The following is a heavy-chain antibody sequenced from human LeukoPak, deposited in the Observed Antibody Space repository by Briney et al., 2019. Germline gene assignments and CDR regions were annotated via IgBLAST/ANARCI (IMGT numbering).Heavy chain of an antibody. D-gene: IGHD6-13*01. V-gene: IGHV1-18*04. CDR2: ISAYNGNT. CDR3: ARDLPYSSSWESIDY. Sequence: ASVKVSCKASGYTFTGYFIHWVLQAPGQGLEWMGWISAYNGNTNYAQKLQGRVTMTTDTSTSTAYMELRSLRSDDTAVYYCARDLPYSSSWESIDYWGQGTLVTVSS. J-gene: IGHJ4*02. CDR1: GYTFTGYF.